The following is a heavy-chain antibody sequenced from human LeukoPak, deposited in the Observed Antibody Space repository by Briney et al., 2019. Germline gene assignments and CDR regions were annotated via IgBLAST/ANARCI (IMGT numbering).Heavy chain of an antibody. J-gene: IGHJ5*02. V-gene: IGHV1-8*01. CDR3: ARLADYYYGSGSYYDGGGWFDP. CDR2: MNRNSGNT. Sequence: GASVKVSCKASGYTFTSYDINWVRQATGQGLEWMGWMNRNSGNTGYAQKLQGRVTMTRNTSISTAYLELSSLRSEDTAVYYCARLADYYYGSGSYYDGGGWFDPWGQGTLVTVSS. CDR1: GYTFTSYD. D-gene: IGHD3-10*01.